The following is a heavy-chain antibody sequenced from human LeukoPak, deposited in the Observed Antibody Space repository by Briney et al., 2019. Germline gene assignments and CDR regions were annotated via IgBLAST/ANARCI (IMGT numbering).Heavy chain of an antibody. CDR1: GGSFSGYY. D-gene: IGHD4-17*01. Sequence: SETLSLTCAVYGGSFSGYYWSWIRQPPGKGLEWIGEINHSGSTNYNPSLKSRVTISVDTSKNQFSLKLSSVTAADTAVYYCARDLHPVTTVTSHYWGQGTLVTVSS. CDR3: ARDLHPVTTVTSHY. V-gene: IGHV4-34*01. CDR2: INHSGST. J-gene: IGHJ4*02.